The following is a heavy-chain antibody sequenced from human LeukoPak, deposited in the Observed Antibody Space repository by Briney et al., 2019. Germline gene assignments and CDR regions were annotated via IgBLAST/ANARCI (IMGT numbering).Heavy chain of an antibody. V-gene: IGHV1-69*13. J-gene: IGHJ6*02. CDR2: IIPIFGTA. Sequence: SVNVSCKASGGTFSSYAISWVRQAPGQGLEWMGGIIPIFGTANYAQKFQGRVTITADESTSTAYMELSSLRSEDTAVYYCARAPSRFYYYYGMDVWGQGTTVTVSS. CDR3: ARAPSRFYYYYGMDV. CDR1: GGTFSSYA.